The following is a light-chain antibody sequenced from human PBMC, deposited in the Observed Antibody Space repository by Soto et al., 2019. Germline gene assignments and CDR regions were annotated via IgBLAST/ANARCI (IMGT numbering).Light chain of an antibody. CDR2: EVS. V-gene: IGLV2-14*01. CDR3: SSYITTNSRV. CDR1: SGYIGNFNF. Sequence: QSVLTRPASVSGSPGQSITISCTGTSGYIGNFNFVSWYQQHPGKAPKLMIYEVSNRPSGVSDRFSGSKSGNTASLTISGLQAEDEADYYCSSYITTNSRVFGTGTKVTVL. J-gene: IGLJ1*01.